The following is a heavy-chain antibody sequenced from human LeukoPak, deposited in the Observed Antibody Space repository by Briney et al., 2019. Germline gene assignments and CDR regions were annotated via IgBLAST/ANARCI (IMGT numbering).Heavy chain of an antibody. D-gene: IGHD5-24*01. Sequence: PGGSLRLSCAASGFIFSNYAMTWVRQAPGKGLEWVSAISGSGGYTYYADSVKGRFTISRDNSKNTLFLQMNSLRAEDTAVYYCAKRDLGYWGQGTLVTVSS. J-gene: IGHJ4*02. V-gene: IGHV3-23*01. CDR3: AKRDLGY. CDR2: ISGSGGYT. CDR1: GFIFSNYA.